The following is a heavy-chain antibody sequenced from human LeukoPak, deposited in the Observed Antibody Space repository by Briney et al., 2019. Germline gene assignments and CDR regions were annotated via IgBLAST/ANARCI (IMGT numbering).Heavy chain of an antibody. CDR3: ARDPLQYLFDY. V-gene: IGHV3-30*04. J-gene: IGHJ4*02. CDR2: ISYDGSNK. CDR1: GFTFSSYA. D-gene: IGHD4-11*01. Sequence: GGSLRLSCAASGFTFSSYAMHWVRQAPGKGLEWVAVISYDGSNKYYAGSVKGRFTISRDNSKNTLYLQMNSLRAEDTAVYYCARDPLQYLFDYWGQGTLVTVSS.